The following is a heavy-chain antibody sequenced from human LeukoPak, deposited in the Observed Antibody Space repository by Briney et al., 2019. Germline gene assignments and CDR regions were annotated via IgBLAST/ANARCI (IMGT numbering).Heavy chain of an antibody. V-gene: IGHV1-69*05. CDR1: GGTFSSYA. Sequence: WASVKVSCKASGGTFSSYAISWVRQVPGQGLEWMGGIIPIFGTANYAQKFQGRVTITTDESTSTAYMELSSLRSEDTAVYYCAVTNLYYYDSSGAYHAFDIWGQGTMVTVSS. J-gene: IGHJ3*02. CDR3: AVTNLYYYDSSGAYHAFDI. D-gene: IGHD3-22*01. CDR2: IIPIFGTA.